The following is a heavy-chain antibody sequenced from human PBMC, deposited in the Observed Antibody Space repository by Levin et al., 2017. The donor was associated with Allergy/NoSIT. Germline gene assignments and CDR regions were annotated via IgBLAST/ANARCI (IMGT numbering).Heavy chain of an antibody. D-gene: IGHD3-22*01. CDR1: GFTFSSYA. J-gene: IGHJ6*03. V-gene: IGHV3-23*01. Sequence: GGSLRLSCAASGFTFSSYAMSWVRQAPGKGLEWVSGISGSGDNIYYTDSGRGRFTISRDNSKNTLYLQMNSLRAEDTAVYYCAKGDSLLLYYYYYMDVWGKGAAVTVSS. CDR3: AKGDSLLLYYYYYMDV. CDR2: ISGSGDNI.